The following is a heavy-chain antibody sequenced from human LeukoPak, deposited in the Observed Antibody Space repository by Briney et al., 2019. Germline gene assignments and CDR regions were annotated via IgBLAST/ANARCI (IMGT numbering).Heavy chain of an antibody. D-gene: IGHD3-10*01. CDR3: ARTPGDYFDF. J-gene: IGHJ4*02. Sequence: GESLKISCKGSGYTFTNYWIGWVRQMPGKGLEWMGIISPGASDTRYSPSFLGQVTISADKSISTAYLQWSSLKASDTAMYYCARTPGDYFDFWGQGTRVSVSS. CDR1: GYTFTNYW. V-gene: IGHV5-51*01. CDR2: ISPGASDT.